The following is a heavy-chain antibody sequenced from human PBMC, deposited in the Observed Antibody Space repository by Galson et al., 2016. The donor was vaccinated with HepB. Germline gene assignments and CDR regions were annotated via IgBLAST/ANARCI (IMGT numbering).Heavy chain of an antibody. CDR3: AREKAAGFDY. J-gene: IGHJ4*02. V-gene: IGHV4-59*01. Sequence: SETLSLTCTVSGVSTSSDYWSWIRQPPGKALEWIGYSHHSGRTNYKPSFKSRVTMSVDTSKNQISLQLSSVTPDDTAGYYCAREKAAGFDYWGQGTLVTVSS. D-gene: IGHD6-13*01. CDR2: SHHSGRT. CDR1: GVSTSSDY.